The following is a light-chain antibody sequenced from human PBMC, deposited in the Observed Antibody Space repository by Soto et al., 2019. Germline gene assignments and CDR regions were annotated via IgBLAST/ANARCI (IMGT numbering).Light chain of an antibody. CDR3: QQSMTAPLT. V-gene: IGKV1-39*01. J-gene: IGKJ4*01. Sequence: DIQLTQSPSSLSASVGDRVTITCRASRNINMDLNWYQVEPGKAPKLLIYAASSSQSGVPSRFSGSGSGTDFTLSIAGLQPEDSATYFCQQSMTAPLTFGGGTKVEIK. CDR2: AAS. CDR1: RNINMD.